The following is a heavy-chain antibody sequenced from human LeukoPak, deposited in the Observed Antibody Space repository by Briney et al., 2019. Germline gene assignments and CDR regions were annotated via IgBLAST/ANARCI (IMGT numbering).Heavy chain of an antibody. V-gene: IGHV4-34*01. CDR3: ATSKGYCSSTSCLNYFDY. CDR2: INHSGST. Sequence: SETLSLTCAVYGGSFSGYYWSWIRQPPGKGLEWIGEINHSGSTNYNPSLKSRATISVDTSKNQFSLKLSSVTAADTAVYYCATSKGYCSSTSCLNYFDYWGQGTLVTVSS. D-gene: IGHD2-2*01. J-gene: IGHJ4*02. CDR1: GGSFSGYY.